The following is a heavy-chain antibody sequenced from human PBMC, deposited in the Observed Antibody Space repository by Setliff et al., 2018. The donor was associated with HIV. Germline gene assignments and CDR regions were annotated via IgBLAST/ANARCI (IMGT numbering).Heavy chain of an antibody. CDR1: GYSFTGYN. CDR3: ARDVSGFDLFSSYIDV. CDR2: INPDSGGT. D-gene: IGHD3-9*01. V-gene: IGHV1-2*02. Sequence: ASVKVSCKASGYSFTGYNLYWVRQAPGQGLEWMGWINPDSGGTKYSRKFEDRVTMSRDTSINTGFMELNSLRSDDTAVYYCARDVSGFDLFSSYIDVWGKGTTVTVS. J-gene: IGHJ6*03.